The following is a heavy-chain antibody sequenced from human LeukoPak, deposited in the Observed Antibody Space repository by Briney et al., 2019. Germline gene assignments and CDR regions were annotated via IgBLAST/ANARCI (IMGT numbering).Heavy chain of an antibody. D-gene: IGHD1-26*01. CDR2: IHYSGST. J-gene: IGHJ5*02. CDR1: GGSLSSYY. CDR3: ARLQVGATFDL. V-gene: IGHV4-59*08. Sequence: PSETLSLTCTVSGGSLSSYYWSWIRQPPGKGLEWIGFIHYSGSTNYSPSLKSRVTISVDTSKNNFSLKLSSVTAAETAVYYCARLQVGATFDLWGQGALVTVSS.